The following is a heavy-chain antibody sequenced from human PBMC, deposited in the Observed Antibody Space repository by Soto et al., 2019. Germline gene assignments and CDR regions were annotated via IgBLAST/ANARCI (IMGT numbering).Heavy chain of an antibody. CDR2: ISGSVGST. CDR1: GFTFSSYA. V-gene: IGHV3-23*01. J-gene: IGHJ4*02. Sequence: PGGSLRLSCAASGFTFSSYAMSWVRQAPGKGLEWVSAISGSVGSTYYADSVKGWFTISRDNSKNTLYLQMNSLRAEDTAVYYCAKETRTSFRTNRMTTVTPLYFDYWGQGTLVTVSS. D-gene: IGHD4-17*01. CDR3: AKETRTSFRTNRMTTVTPLYFDY.